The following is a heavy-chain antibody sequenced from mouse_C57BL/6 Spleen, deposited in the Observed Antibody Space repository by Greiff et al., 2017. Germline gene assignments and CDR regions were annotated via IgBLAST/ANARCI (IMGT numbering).Heavy chain of an antibody. CDR2: IDPETGGT. D-gene: IGHD1-1*01. V-gene: IGHV1-15*01. CDR1: GYTFTAYE. J-gene: IGHJ2*01. Sequence: QFQLQQSGAELVRPGASVTLSCKASGYTFTAYEMHWVKQTPVHGLEWIGAIDPETGGTAYNQKFKGKAILTADKSSSTAYMERRRLTSEDSAVYYCTIYYGSSPQFDYWGQGTTLTVSS. CDR3: TIYYGSSPQFDY.